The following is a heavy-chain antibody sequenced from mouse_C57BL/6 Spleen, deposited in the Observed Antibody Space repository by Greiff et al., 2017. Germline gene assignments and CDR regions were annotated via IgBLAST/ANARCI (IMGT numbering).Heavy chain of an antibody. CDR3: TGLYYYGSSFYFDY. V-gene: IGHV6-3*01. D-gene: IGHD1-1*01. CDR1: GFTFSNYW. J-gene: IGHJ2*01. Sequence: EVKVVESGGGLVQPGGSMKLSCVASGFTFSNYWMNWVRQSPEKGLEWVAQIRLKSDNYATHYAESVKGRFTISRDDSKSSVYLQMNNLRAEDTGIYYCTGLYYYGSSFYFDYWGQGTTLTVSS. CDR2: IRLKSDNYAT.